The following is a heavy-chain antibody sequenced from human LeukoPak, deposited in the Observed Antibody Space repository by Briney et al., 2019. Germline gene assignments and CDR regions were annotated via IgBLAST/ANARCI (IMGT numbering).Heavy chain of an antibody. D-gene: IGHD5-18*01. V-gene: IGHV1-69*02. Sequence: GASVKVSCKASGGTFSGYTISWVRQAPGQGLEWMGRIIPILGIANYAQKFQGRVTITADKSTSTAYMELSSLRSEDTAVYYCATDRRRTNTAMADYWGQGTLVTVSS. J-gene: IGHJ4*02. CDR2: IIPILGIA. CDR3: ATDRRRTNTAMADY. CDR1: GGTFSGYT.